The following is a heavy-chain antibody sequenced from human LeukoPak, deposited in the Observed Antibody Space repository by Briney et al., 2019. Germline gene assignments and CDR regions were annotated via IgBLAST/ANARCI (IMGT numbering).Heavy chain of an antibody. CDR3: ARRHTTNWYNWFDP. CDR2: INWNGGST. CDR1: GFTFDDYG. D-gene: IGHD1-1*01. Sequence: GGSLRLSWAASGFTFDDYGMSWVRQAPGKGLEWVSDINWNGGSTDYADSVKGRFTISRDNAKNSLYLHMSSLRDEDTAFYYCARRHTTNWYNWFDPWGQGTLVIVSS. V-gene: IGHV3-20*04. J-gene: IGHJ5*02.